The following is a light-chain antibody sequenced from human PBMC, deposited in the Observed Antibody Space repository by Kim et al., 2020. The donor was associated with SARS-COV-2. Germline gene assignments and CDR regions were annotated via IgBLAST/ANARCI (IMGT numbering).Light chain of an antibody. CDR3: QAWDSTTTV. V-gene: IGLV3-1*01. CDR2: QDT. J-gene: IGLJ2*01. CDR1: RLGNKY. Sequence: SYELTQPPSVSVSPGQTASITCSGDRLGNKYVCWYQQKPGQSPVVVIYQDTQRPSGIPERFSGSNSGNTATLTISGTQAMDEADYYCQAWDSTTTVFGG.